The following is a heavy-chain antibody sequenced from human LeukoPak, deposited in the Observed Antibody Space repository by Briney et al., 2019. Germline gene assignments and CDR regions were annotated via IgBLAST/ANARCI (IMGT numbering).Heavy chain of an antibody. J-gene: IGHJ3*02. CDR1: GFTFSSYS. Sequence: GGSLRLSCAASGFTFSSYSMNWVRQAPGKGLEWVSSISSSSSYIYYADSVKGRFTIYRDNAKNSLYLQMNSLRAEDTAVYYCARDGVWGEILVVIPFDIWGQGTMVTVSS. CDR2: ISSSSSYI. D-gene: IGHD3-22*01. CDR3: ARDGVWGEILVVIPFDI. V-gene: IGHV3-21*01.